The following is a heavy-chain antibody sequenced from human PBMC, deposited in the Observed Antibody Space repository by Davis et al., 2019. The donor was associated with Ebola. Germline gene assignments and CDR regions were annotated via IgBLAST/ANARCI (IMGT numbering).Heavy chain of an antibody. CDR1: GFTFSGSA. CDR2: IRSKANSYAT. J-gene: IGHJ4*02. V-gene: IGHV3-73*01. Sequence: GESLKISCAASGFTFSGSAMHWVRQASGKGLEWVGRIRSKANSYATAYAASVKGRFTISRDDSKNTAYLQMNSLRAEDTAVYYCAKDHLDYWGQGTLVTVSS. CDR3: AKDHLDY.